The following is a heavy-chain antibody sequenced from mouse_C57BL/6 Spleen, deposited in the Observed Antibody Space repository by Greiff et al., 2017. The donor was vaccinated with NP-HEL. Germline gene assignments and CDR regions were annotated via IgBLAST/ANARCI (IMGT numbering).Heavy chain of an antibody. V-gene: IGHV1-54*01. CDR2: INPGSGGT. D-gene: IGHD2-12*01. CDR1: GYAFTNYL. CDR3: ARDDVGFDY. Sequence: LVESGAELVRPGTSVKVSCKASGYAFTNYLIEWVKQRPGQGLEWIGVINPGSGGTNYNEKFKGKATLTADKSSSTAYMQLSSLTSEDSAVYFCARDDVGFDYWGQGTTLTVSS. J-gene: IGHJ2*01.